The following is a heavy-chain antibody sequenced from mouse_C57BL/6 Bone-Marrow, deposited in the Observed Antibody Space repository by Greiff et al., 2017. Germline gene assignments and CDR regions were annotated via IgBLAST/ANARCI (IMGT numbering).Heavy chain of an antibody. J-gene: IGHJ3*01. CDR1: GYTFTSYG. V-gene: IGHV1-81*01. CDR2: IYPRSGNT. CDR3: ASPKIYYDYVGFAY. Sequence: QVQLQQSGAELARPGASVKLSCKASGYTFTSYGISWVKQRTGQGLEWIGEIYPRSGNTYYNEKFKGKATLTADKSSSTAYMELRSLTSEDSAVYFCASPKIYYDYVGFAYWGQGTLVTVSA. D-gene: IGHD2-4*01.